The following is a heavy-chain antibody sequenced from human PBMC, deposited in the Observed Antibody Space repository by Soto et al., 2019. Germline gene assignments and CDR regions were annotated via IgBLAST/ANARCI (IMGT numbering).Heavy chain of an antibody. D-gene: IGHD6-6*01. V-gene: IGHV4-34*01. CDR3: ARGAYSSSSPRYYGMDV. J-gene: IGHJ6*02. CDR1: GGSFSGYY. Sequence: SETLSLTCAVYGGSFSGYYWSWIRQPPGKGLEWIGEINHSGSTNYNPSLKSRVTISVDTSKNQFSLKLSSVTAADTAVYYCARGAYSSSSPRYYGMDVWGQGTTVTVSS. CDR2: INHSGST.